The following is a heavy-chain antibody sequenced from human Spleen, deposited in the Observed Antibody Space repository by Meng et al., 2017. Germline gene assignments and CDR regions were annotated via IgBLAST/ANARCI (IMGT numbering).Heavy chain of an antibody. D-gene: IGHD5-18*01. CDR1: GRSVNSGRYY. Sequence: GTGRVRPLKALLLTCTVSGRSVNSGRYYGSATRQPTGKGLEWLRYIYYSGSTRYNPSLKSRVTISVDPSKTKFYLKLSCVTAADTAVYYCAGESAYSRFDYWGQGTLVTVSS. CDR3: AGESAYSRFDY. V-gene: IGHV4-61*01. J-gene: IGHJ4*02. CDR2: IYYSGST.